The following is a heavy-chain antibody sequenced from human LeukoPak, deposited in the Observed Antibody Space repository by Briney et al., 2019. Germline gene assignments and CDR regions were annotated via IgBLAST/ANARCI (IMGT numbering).Heavy chain of an antibody. CDR3: ARDTRLEGFDP. CDR2: ISDSGGST. CDR1: GFTFSSYA. V-gene: IGHV3-23*01. D-gene: IGHD1-1*01. Sequence: PGGSLRLSCAASGFTFSSYAMSWVRQAPGKGLEWVSAISDSGGSTYYADSVKGRFTISRDNAKNSLYLQTNSLRAEDTAVYYCARDTRLEGFDPWGQGTLVTVSS. J-gene: IGHJ5*02.